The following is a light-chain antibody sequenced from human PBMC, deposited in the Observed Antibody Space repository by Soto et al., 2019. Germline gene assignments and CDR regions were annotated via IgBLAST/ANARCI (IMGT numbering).Light chain of an antibody. V-gene: IGKV3-11*01. Sequence: EIVLTQSPATLSLSPGERATLSCRASQSVSRFLARYQQKPGQAPRLLIYDTSNRATGIPARFSGSGSGTDFTLTISSLEPEDFAVYYCQQRSNWPPITFGQGTRLEIK. CDR2: DTS. J-gene: IGKJ5*01. CDR1: QSVSRF. CDR3: QQRSNWPPIT.